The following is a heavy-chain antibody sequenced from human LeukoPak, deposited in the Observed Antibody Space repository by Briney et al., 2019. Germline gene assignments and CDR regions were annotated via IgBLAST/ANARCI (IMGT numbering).Heavy chain of an antibody. CDR2: MNPNSGNT. D-gene: IGHD6-13*01. J-gene: IGHJ4*02. Sequence: ASVKVSCKASGYTFTSYDINWVRQATGQGLEWMGWMNPNSGNTGYAQKFQGRVTITRNTSISTAYMELSSLRSDDTAVYYCARDRREYIAAAGPPDFDYWGQGTLVTVSS. V-gene: IGHV1-8*03. CDR3: ARDRREYIAAAGPPDFDY. CDR1: GYTFTSYD.